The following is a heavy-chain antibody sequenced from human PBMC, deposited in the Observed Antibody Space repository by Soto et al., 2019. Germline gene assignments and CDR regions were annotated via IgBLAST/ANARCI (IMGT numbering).Heavy chain of an antibody. D-gene: IGHD3-10*01. CDR3: ARECPYGSGSYPFDY. Sequence: EVQLVESGGGLVQPGGSLRLSCAASGFTFSSYWMSWVRQAPGKGLEWVANIKQDGSEKYYVDSVKGRFTISRDNAKNSRYLQMNSLRAEDTAVYYCARECPYGSGSYPFDYWGQGTLVTVSS. CDR2: IKQDGSEK. CDR1: GFTFSSYW. J-gene: IGHJ4*02. V-gene: IGHV3-7*01.